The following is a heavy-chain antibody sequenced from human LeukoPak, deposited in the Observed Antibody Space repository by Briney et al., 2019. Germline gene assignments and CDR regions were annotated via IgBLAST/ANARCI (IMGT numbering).Heavy chain of an antibody. V-gene: IGHV4-31*11. J-gene: IGHJ4*02. Sequence: TSETLSLTCAVYGGSFSGYYWSWIRQHPGKGLEWIGYIYYSGNTYYNPSLESRVTISIDTSKNHFSLKLSSVTAADTAVYYCARDTGTYYFAYWGQGTLVTVSS. D-gene: IGHD1-7*01. CDR2: IYYSGNT. CDR3: ARDTGTYYFAY. CDR1: GGSFSGYY.